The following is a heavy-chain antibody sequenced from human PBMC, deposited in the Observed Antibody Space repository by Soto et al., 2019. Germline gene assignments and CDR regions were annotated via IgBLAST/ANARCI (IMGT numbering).Heavy chain of an antibody. CDR3: ARSVVVPAAPDY. V-gene: IGHV1-3*01. CDR2: INAGNGNT. D-gene: IGHD2-2*01. J-gene: IGHJ4*02. CDR1: GYTFTSYA. Sequence: QVQLVQSGAEVKKPGASVKVSCKASGYTFTSYAMHWVRQAPGQRLEWMGWINAGNGNTKYSQKFQGRVTITRDTSASTAYMELSSLRSEDTSVYYFARSVVVPAAPDYWGQGTLVTVSS.